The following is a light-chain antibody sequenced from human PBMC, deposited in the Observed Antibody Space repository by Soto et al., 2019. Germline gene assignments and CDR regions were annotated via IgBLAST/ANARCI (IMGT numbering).Light chain of an antibody. J-gene: IGKJ1*01. Sequence: EIVLTQSPGTLSLSPGERAILSCRASQSVNSIYLTWYQQKPGQAPRLLIYGASSRATGIPDRFSGSGSGTDFTLTISRLEPEDFAVNYCQQYGNSVWTFGQGTKV. V-gene: IGKV3-20*01. CDR2: GAS. CDR3: QQYGNSVWT. CDR1: QSVNSIY.